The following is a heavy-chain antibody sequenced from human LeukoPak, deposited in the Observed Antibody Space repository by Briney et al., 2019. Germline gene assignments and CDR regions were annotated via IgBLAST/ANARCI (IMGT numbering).Heavy chain of an antibody. CDR1: GGSFSGYY. D-gene: IGHD2-2*02. Sequence: SETLSLTCAVYGGSFSGYYWSWIRQPPGKGLEWIGEINHSGSTNYSPSLKSRVTISVNSSKNQFSLELRSVTAADTAVYYCARGFCSNTRCYKEMATILPDYWGQGALVTVSS. CDR2: INHSGST. J-gene: IGHJ4*02. CDR3: ARGFCSNTRCYKEMATILPDY. V-gene: IGHV4-34*01.